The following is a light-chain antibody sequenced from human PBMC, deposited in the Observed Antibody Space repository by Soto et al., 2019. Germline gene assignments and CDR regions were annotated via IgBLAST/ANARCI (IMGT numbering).Light chain of an antibody. CDR1: QSVGSD. CDR2: AAS. Sequence: IVMTQSPATLSVSPGEGATLSCRASQSVGSDVAWYQQKPGQAPRLLIYAASTRATGLPARFSGSGSGTDFTLTISRLEPEDFSVYFCQQYSPSSYTFGQGTKVDIK. V-gene: IGKV3-15*01. CDR3: QQYSPSSYT. J-gene: IGKJ2*01.